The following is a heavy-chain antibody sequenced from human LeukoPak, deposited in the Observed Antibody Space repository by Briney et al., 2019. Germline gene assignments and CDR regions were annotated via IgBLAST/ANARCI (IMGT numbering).Heavy chain of an antibody. CDR3: ARLYGSGSFYYYYYMDV. CDR2: INHSGST. Sequence: SEPLSLTCAVYGGSFSGYYWSWIRQPPGKGLEWIGEINHSGSTNYNPSLKSRVTISVDTSKNQFSLKLSSVTAADTAVYYCARLYGSGSFYYYYYMDVWGKGTTVTISS. D-gene: IGHD3-10*01. J-gene: IGHJ6*03. CDR1: GGSFSGYY. V-gene: IGHV4-34*01.